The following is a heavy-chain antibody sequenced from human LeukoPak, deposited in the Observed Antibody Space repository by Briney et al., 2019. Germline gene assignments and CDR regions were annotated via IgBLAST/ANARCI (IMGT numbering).Heavy chain of an antibody. V-gene: IGHV3-30-3*01. J-gene: IGHJ4*02. CDR2: IASDGSHT. CDR3: AKDISSGWYNY. Sequence: GRSLRLSCAASGFTFSTYFMHWVRQAPGKGLEWVADIASDGSHTFYVESVKGRFTISRDNSKNTLYLQMNSLRAEDTAVYYCAKDISSGWYNYWGQGTLVTVSS. D-gene: IGHD6-19*01. CDR1: GFTFSTYF.